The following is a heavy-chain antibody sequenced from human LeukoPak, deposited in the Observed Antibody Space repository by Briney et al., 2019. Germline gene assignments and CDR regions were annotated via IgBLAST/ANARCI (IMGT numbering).Heavy chain of an antibody. V-gene: IGHV3-72*01. CDR3: ARNEYGDYGLDY. Sequence: GGSLRLSCAASGFTFSDHYMDWVRQAPGKGLEWVGRTRNKANSYTTEYAASVKGRFTISRDDSKNSLSLQMNSLNTEDTAVYYCARNEYGDYGLDYWGQGTLVTVSS. CDR2: TRNKANSYTT. D-gene: IGHD4-17*01. CDR1: GFTFSDHY. J-gene: IGHJ4*02.